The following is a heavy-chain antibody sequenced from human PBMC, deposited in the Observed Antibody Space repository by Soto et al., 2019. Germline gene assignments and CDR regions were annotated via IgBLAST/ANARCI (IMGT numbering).Heavy chain of an antibody. V-gene: IGHV3-53*01. Sequence: EVQVVESGGGLIQPGGSLRLSCAASGFSVSSKYMTWVRQAPGKGLEWGSVIYGGGTTYYADSVKGRFPISRDNSKNTLYLQMNSLRAEDTAVYYCVQTTGWPGFDFWGQGTLVTVSS. CDR3: VQTTGWPGFDF. J-gene: IGHJ4*02. CDR2: IYGGGTT. CDR1: GFSVSSKY. D-gene: IGHD6-19*01.